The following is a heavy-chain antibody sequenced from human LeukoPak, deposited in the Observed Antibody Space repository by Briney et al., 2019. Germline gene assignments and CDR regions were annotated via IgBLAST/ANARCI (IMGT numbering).Heavy chain of an antibody. V-gene: IGHV1-69*13. D-gene: IGHD5-18*01. Sequence: SVKVSCKASGGTFSSYGISWVRQAPGQGLEWMGGIIPIFNTANYAQKFQGRVTITADESTSTAYMELSSLRSEDTAVYYCATSVDTAMVSFEYWGQGTLVTVSS. CDR3: ATSVDTAMVSFEY. J-gene: IGHJ4*02. CDR2: IIPIFNTA. CDR1: GGTFSSYG.